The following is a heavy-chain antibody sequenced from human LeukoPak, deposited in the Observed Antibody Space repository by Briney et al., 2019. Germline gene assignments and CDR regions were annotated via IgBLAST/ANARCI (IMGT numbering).Heavy chain of an antibody. CDR1: GFTFSNYA. D-gene: IGHD3-22*01. Sequence: GGSLRLSCVASGFTFSNYAVNWVRQAPGKGLEWVSCISYNGGSAHYADSVKGRFTVSRDNSKNTLYLQMNSLRAEDTAVYYCAKDPGGDSSGYYLYYFDYWGQGTLVTVSS. J-gene: IGHJ4*02. CDR2: ISYNGGSA. V-gene: IGHV3-23*01. CDR3: AKDPGGDSSGYYLYYFDY.